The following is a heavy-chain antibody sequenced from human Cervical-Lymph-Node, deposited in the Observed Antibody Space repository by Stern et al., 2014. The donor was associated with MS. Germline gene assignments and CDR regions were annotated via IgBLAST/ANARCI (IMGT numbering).Heavy chain of an antibody. J-gene: IGHJ6*02. Sequence: QLQLQESGPGLVRPSQTLSVTCTVSRVSISSGDYFWSWIRPPPGKGLEWIGFIYYGGSTDYEPSLKSRVNSSVDTSKNQFSLKLTSVTAADTAVYYCARLFSTSCSSDYGKDVWGQGTAVTVSS. CDR1: RVSISSGDYF. V-gene: IGHV4-30-4*01. D-gene: IGHD2-2*01. CDR3: ARLFSTSCSSDYGKDV. CDR2: IYYGGST.